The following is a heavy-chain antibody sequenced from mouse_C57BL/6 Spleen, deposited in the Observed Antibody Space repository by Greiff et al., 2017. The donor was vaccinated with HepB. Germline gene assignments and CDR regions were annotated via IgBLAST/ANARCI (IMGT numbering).Heavy chain of an antibody. J-gene: IGHJ4*01. CDR3: ARLSYAMDY. CDR1: GFSLTSYG. CDR2: IWSVGGT. V-gene: IGHV2-6*01. Sequence: VQLMESGPGLVAPSQSLSITCTVSGFSLTSYGVDWVRQSPGKGLEWLGVIWSVGGTNYNSALKSRLSISKDNSKSHVFLKMNSLQTDDTAMYYCARLSYAMDYWGQGTSVTVSS.